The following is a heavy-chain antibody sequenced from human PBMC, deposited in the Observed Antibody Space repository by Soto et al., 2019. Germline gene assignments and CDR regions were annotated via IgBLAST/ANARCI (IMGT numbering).Heavy chain of an antibody. CDR1: GFVFSDYW. Sequence: EVQLVEFGGVLVQPGGSLRLSCVGSGFVFSDYWMTWVRQAPGKGLEWVANINQEGNEKHYADSVEGRFTISRDGAKNSIFLEMNGLRGEDTGTYYCAGSYSLDFWGQGTVVTVSS. CDR3: AGSYSLDF. CDR2: INQEGNEK. V-gene: IGHV3-7*03. D-gene: IGHD3-10*01. J-gene: IGHJ3*01.